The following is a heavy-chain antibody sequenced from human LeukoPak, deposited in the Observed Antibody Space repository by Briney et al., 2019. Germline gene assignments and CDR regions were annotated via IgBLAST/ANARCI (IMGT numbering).Heavy chain of an antibody. V-gene: IGHV3-23*03. CDR3: ARGFSEDYGDYFDY. J-gene: IGHJ4*02. CDR1: GFTFSSYA. CDR2: IYNGGHGGNT. D-gene: IGHD4-17*01. Sequence: PGGSLRLSCAASGFTFSSYAMSWVRQAPGKGLEWVSVIYNGGHGGNTYYADSVKGRFTISRDNSKNTLYLQMNSLRADDTAVYYCARGFSEDYGDYFDYWGQGTLVTVSS.